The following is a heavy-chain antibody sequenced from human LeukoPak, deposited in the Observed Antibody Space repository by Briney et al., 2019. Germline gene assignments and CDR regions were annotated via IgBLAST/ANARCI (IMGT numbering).Heavy chain of an antibody. CDR1: GFPFSTYA. CDR2: VSVSGGST. J-gene: IGHJ4*01. Sequence: PGGSLRLSCAASGFPFSTYAMSWVRQAPGKGLEWVSAVSVSGGSTFYADSVKGRFTISRDNSRDTLYLQMDSLRAGDTALYYCAKDRGVGSSERYFFDLWGHGTLVTVSS. V-gene: IGHV3-23*01. D-gene: IGHD3-22*01. CDR3: AKDRGVGSSERYFFDL.